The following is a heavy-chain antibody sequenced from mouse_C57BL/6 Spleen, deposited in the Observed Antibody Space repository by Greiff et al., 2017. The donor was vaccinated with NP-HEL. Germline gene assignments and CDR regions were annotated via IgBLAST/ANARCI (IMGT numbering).Heavy chain of an antibody. CDR2: INPSNGGT. D-gene: IGHD2-5*01. CDR3: AKDSNYEGYFDY. Sequence: QVQLKQPGTELVKPGASVKLSCKASGYTFTSYWMHWVKQRPGQGLEWIGNINPSNGGTNYNEKFKSKATLTVDKSSSTAYMQLSSLTSEDSAVYYCAKDSNYEGYFDYWGQGTTLTVSS. V-gene: IGHV1-53*01. J-gene: IGHJ2*01. CDR1: GYTFTSYW.